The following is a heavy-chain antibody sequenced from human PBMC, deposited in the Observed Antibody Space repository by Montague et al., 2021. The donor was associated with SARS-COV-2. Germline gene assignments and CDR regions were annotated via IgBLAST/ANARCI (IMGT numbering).Heavy chain of an antibody. CDR2: MRGNFGRT. V-gene: IGHV3-23*01. J-gene: IGHJ4*02. CDR3: ARLDIMTAYPYEY. Sequence: SLRLSCAASGFTFSSYAMSLVRQAPVKGLEWVSGMRGNFGRTYYSESLKVRLTISRDSPKNTLSLQLNSPRPEETAGYYCARLDIMTAYPYEYWGQGTLVTVSS. D-gene: IGHD3-9*01. CDR1: GFTFSSYA.